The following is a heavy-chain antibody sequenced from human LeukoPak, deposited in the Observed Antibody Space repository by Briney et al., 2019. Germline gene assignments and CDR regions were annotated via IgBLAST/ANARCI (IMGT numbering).Heavy chain of an antibody. V-gene: IGHV4-39*07. CDR1: GGSISSSNYY. CDR2: IYFSGST. J-gene: IGHJ5*02. CDR3: AREVPGEYNWFDP. Sequence: SETLSLTCSVSGGSISSSNYYWGWIRQPPGKGLEWIGSIYFSGSTYHNPSLKSRVTISVDTSKNQFSLKLSSVTAADTAVYYCAREVPGEYNWFDPWGQGTLVTVSS.